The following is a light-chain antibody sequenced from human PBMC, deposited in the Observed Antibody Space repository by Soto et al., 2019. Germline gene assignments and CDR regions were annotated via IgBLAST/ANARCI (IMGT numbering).Light chain of an antibody. J-gene: IGKJ5*01. CDR1: QSIRSER. CDR3: QEYDGAPIT. CDR2: DES. V-gene: IGKV3-20*01. Sequence: EIVLTQSPDTLSLSPGESATLSCRASQSIRSERLAWYQQKPGQAPRLVIFDESNRASGMPERFSGSGSGTDLNLTIARLEPEDFAVYYCQEYDGAPITFGLGTRLEIK.